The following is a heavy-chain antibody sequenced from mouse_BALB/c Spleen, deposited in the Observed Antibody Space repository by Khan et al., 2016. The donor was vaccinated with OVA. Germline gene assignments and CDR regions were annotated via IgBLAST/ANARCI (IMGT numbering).Heavy chain of an antibody. J-gene: IGHJ3*01. CDR2: ISNRGSTT. D-gene: IGHD2-3*01. CDR3: AREGDDGGLAY. Sequence: EVELVESGGGLVQPGGSLKLSCATSGFTFSDYYMYWVRQTPEKRLEWVAYISNRGSTTYYPDTVRGRFTISRDNAKNTLYLQMSRLKSEDTAMDYCAREGDDGGLAYWGQGTLVTVSA. CDR1: GFTFSDYY. V-gene: IGHV5-12*02.